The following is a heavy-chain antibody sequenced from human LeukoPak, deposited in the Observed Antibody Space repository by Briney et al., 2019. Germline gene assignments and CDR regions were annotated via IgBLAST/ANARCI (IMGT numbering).Heavy chain of an antibody. V-gene: IGHV4-59*13. CDR1: GGSISSFY. CDR2: IYYGGST. Sequence: PSETLSLTCTVSGGSISSFYWSWIRQPPGKGLEWIGYIYYGGSTNYNPSLKSRVTISVDKSKNQFFLKLSSVTAADTAVYYCARDSNYYDSRGNDAFDIWGRGNDAFDIWGQGTMVTVSS. D-gene: IGHD3-22*01. CDR3: ARDSNYYDSRGNDAFDIWGRGNDAFDI. J-gene: IGHJ3*02.